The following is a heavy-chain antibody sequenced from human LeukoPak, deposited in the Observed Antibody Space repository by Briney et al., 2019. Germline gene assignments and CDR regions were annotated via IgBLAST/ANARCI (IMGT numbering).Heavy chain of an antibody. J-gene: IGHJ4*02. CDR3: ARESRLLSVFDY. CDR2: ISYDGSNK. V-gene: IGHV3-30*04. D-gene: IGHD3-3*01. Sequence: PGGSLRLSCAASGFTFSSYAMHWVRQAPGKGLEWVAVISYDGSNKYYADSVKGRFTISRDNSKNTLYLQMNSLRDEDTAVYYCARESRLLSVFDYWGQGTLVTVSS. CDR1: GFTFSSYA.